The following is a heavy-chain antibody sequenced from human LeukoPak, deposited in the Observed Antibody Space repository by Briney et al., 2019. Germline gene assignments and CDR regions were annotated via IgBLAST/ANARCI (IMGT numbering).Heavy chain of an antibody. D-gene: IGHD4-23*01. V-gene: IGHV3-23*01. CDR2: ISGSGGST. CDR1: GLTFRSYA. J-gene: IGHJ4*02. CDR3: ARAEGYGGELDS. Sequence: GGSLRLSCAASGLTFRSYAMNWVRQAPGKGLEWVSAISGSGGSTYYADSVKGRFTISRENSKNRLYLQMNSLRAEDTAVYYCARAEGYGGELDSWGQGTLVTVSS.